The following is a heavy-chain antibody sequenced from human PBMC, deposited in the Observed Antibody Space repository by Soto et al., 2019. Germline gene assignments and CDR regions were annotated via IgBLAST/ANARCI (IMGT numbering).Heavy chain of an antibody. CDR3: ARVTDY. CDR1: GGSISTSAYY. CDR2: IYYSGTS. J-gene: IGHJ4*02. Sequence: PSETLSLTCTVSGGSISTSAYYWGWIRQPPGKGLEWIGTIYYSGTSYHNPSLKSRVTISVDTSKNQFSLTLSSVTAADTAVYYCARVTDYWGQGILVTV. V-gene: IGHV4-39*07.